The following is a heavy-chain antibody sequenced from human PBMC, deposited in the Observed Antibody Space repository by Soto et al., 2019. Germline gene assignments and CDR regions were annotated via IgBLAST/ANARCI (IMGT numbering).Heavy chain of an antibody. D-gene: IGHD2-2*01. CDR2: ISGSGGST. CDR1: GFTFSSYA. Sequence: GGSLRLSCAASGFTFSSYAMSWVRQAPGKGLEWVSAISGSGGSTYYADSVKGRFTISRDNSKSSVSLQMNTLRVEDTAVYYCAREDSIIIPAVSDFWGQGTLVTVSS. V-gene: IGHV3-23*01. J-gene: IGHJ4*02. CDR3: AREDSIIIPAVSDF.